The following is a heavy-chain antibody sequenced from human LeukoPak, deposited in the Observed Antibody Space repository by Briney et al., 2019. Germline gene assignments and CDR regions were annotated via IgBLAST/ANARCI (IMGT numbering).Heavy chain of an antibody. J-gene: IGHJ4*02. CDR2: IYYSGST. CDR1: GGSISSYY. D-gene: IGHD6-19*01. Sequence: SETLSLTCTVSGGSISSYYWSWIRQPPGRGLEWIGYIYYSGSTNYNPSLKSRVTISVDTSKNQFSLKLSSVTAADTAVYYCAREGSSGWSTNFDYWGQGTLVTVSS. V-gene: IGHV4-59*01. CDR3: AREGSSGWSTNFDY.